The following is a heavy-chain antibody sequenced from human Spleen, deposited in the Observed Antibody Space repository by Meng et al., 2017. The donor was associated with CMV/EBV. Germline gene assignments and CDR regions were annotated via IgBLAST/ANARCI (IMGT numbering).Heavy chain of an antibody. J-gene: IGHJ6*02. CDR1: GFTFSSYG. CDR3: ARDYSNYYYYGMDV. D-gene: IGHD4-11*01. CDR2: IRYDGSNK. Sequence: GESLKISCAASGFTFSSYGMHWVRQAPGKGLEWVAFIRYDGSNKYYADSVKGRFTISRDNSKNTLYLQMNSLRAEDTAVYYCARDYSNYYYYGMDVWGQGTTVTVSS. V-gene: IGHV3-30*02.